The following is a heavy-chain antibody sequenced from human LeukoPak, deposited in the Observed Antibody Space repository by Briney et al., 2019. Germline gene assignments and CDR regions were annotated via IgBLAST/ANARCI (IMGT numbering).Heavy chain of an antibody. V-gene: IGHV3-74*01. D-gene: IGHD3-10*01. CDR2: INPDGSTA. CDR3: ARYGINYFDY. CDR1: EFTFSTYW. J-gene: IGHJ4*02. Sequence: PGGSLRLSCAASEFTFSTYWMHWVRQAPGKGLVWVSRINPDGSTASYAGSVEGRFTISRDNAKNTLYLQMHSLRAEDTAVYYCARYGINYFDYWGQGALVTVSS.